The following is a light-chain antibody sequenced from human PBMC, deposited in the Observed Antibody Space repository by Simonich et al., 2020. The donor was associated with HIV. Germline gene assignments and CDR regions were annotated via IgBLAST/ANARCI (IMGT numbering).Light chain of an antibody. V-gene: IGKV3D-20*01. CDR2: DAS. J-gene: IGKJ5*01. CDR1: QSVSSNY. CDR3: QQYYSTPIT. Sequence: ENVLTQSPGTLSLSPGERATLSCRASQSVSSNYLAWYQQKPGLAPRLLIYDASRRATGIPARFSGSGSGTDFTLTISSLQAEDVAVYYCQQYYSTPITFGQGTRLEIK.